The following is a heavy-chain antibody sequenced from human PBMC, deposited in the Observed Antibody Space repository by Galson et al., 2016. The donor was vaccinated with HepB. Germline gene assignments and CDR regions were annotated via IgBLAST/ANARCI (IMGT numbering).Heavy chain of an antibody. V-gene: IGHV3-30*03. CDR3: ARGYYNAMDV. J-gene: IGHJ6*02. Sequence: ALRLSCAASGFGFRSYGMHWVRQAPGKGREWVGGISYDGTNTYYADSVKGRFTISRDNSKNTLYLQMNSLRAEDTAVYFCARGYYNAMDVWGQGATVTVSS. CDR2: ISYDGTNT. CDR1: GFGFRSYG.